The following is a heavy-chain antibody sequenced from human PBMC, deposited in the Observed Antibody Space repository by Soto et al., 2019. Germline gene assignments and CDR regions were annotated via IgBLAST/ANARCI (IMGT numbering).Heavy chain of an antibody. CDR2: IYYSGST. Sequence: QVQLQESGPGLVKPSETLSLTCTVSGGSISSYYWSWIRQPPGKGLEWIGHIYYSGSTNYNPSLKSRVTISVDTSKNQFSLKLGSVTAADTAVYYCARLWGWSVAYWGQGTLVTVSS. J-gene: IGHJ4*02. V-gene: IGHV4-59*08. CDR3: ARLWGWSVAY. D-gene: IGHD3-16*01. CDR1: GGSISSYY.